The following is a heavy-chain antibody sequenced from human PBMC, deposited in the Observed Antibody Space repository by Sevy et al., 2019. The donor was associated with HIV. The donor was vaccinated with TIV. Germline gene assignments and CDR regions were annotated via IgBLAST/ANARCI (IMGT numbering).Heavy chain of an antibody. D-gene: IGHD4-17*01. CDR3: AGMTTVDY. V-gene: IGHV4-34*01. CDR1: GGSLSGYY. CDR2: INHSGST. Sequence: SETLSLTCAVYGGSLSGYYWSWIRQPPGKGLEWIGEINHSGSTNYNPSLKSRVTISVDTSKNQFSLKLSSVTAADTAVYYCAGMTTVDYWGQGTLVTVSS. J-gene: IGHJ4*02.